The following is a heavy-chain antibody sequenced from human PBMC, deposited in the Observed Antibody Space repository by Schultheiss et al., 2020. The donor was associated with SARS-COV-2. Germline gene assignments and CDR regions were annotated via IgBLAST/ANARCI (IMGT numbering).Heavy chain of an antibody. CDR2: ISSNGGST. CDR1: GFTFSSYA. CDR3: ATAPPGARIAVAGPFDY. V-gene: IGHV3-64*04. Sequence: GGSLRLSCSASGFTFSSYAMHWVRQAPGKGLEYVSAISSNGGSTYYADSAGGRFTISRDNSKNTLYLQMNSLRAEDTAVYYCATAPPGARIAVAGPFDYWGQGTLVTVSS. D-gene: IGHD6-19*01. J-gene: IGHJ4*02.